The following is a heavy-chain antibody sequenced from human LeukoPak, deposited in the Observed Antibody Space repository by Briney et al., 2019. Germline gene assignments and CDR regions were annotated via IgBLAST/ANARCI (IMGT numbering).Heavy chain of an antibody. D-gene: IGHD5-24*01. CDR1: GYTFTGYY. V-gene: IGHV1-2*06. J-gene: IGHJ6*03. CDR2: INPNSGGT. CDR3: ARDVSDGSVPYYYYMDV. Sequence: ASVKVSCKASGYTFTGYYMHWVRQAPGQGLEWMGRINPNSGGTNYAQKFQGRVTMARDTSISTAYMELSRLRSDDTAVYYCARDVSDGSVPYYYYMDVWGKGTTVTVSS.